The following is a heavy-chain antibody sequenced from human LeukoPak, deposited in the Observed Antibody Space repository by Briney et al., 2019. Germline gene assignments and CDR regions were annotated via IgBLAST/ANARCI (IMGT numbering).Heavy chain of an antibody. J-gene: IGHJ3*02. CDR2: IYYTGNT. Sequence: PSQSLSLACTVSGPSISAYYWTWIRHPPGKRLGCIGYIYYTGNTNYNRSLRSRVTVSVDTSKNQLSLKLNSVTAADTAVYYCARRVAVRPRYAFDIWGQGKLVTVSS. D-gene: IGHD6-6*01. CDR3: ARRVAVRPRYAFDI. V-gene: IGHV4-59*01. CDR1: GPSISAYY.